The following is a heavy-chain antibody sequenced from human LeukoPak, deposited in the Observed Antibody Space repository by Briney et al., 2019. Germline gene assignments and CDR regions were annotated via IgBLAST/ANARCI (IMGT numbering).Heavy chain of an antibody. J-gene: IGHJ4*02. CDR1: GYTFTVYY. CDR3: ASDMANYYDSKGGDY. V-gene: IGHV1-2*02. CDR2: INPNRGGT. D-gene: IGHD3-22*01. Sequence: GASVTVTFKASGYTFTVYYLHWVRQAPGQGHEWMGWINPNRGGTNYAQKFQRRVTMTRDTSISTAYMELSRLRSDDTAVYYCASDMANYYDSKGGDYWGQGTLVTVSS.